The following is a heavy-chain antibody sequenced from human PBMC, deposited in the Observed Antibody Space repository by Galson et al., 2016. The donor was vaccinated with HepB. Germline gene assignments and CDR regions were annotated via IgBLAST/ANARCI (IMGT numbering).Heavy chain of an antibody. CDR3: ARGASGGAHCVHS. J-gene: IGHJ4*02. D-gene: IGHD5-12*01. Sequence: SVKVSCKASGGTFSSNSISWVRQAPGQGLEWMGGIIPMFDTTNYAQKFQGRVTITADESTSTAYMELRSLRSEDTAVYYCARGASGGAHCVHSWGQGTLVTVSS. CDR1: GGTFSSNS. CDR2: IIPMFDTT. V-gene: IGHV1-69*13.